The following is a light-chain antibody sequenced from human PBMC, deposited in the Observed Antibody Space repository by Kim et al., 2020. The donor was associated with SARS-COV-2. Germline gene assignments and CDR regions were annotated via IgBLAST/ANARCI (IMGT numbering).Light chain of an antibody. Sequence: ATLSLSPGERATLSCRASQSVSSYLAWYQQKPVQAPRLLIYDASNRATGIPARFSGSGSGTDFTLTISSLDPEDFAVYYCQQRSNFGGGTKVDIK. CDR3: QQRSN. J-gene: IGKJ4*01. V-gene: IGKV3-11*01. CDR2: DAS. CDR1: QSVSSY.